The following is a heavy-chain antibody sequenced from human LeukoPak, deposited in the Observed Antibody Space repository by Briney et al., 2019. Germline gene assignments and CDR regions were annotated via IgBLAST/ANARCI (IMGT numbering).Heavy chain of an antibody. D-gene: IGHD3-3*01. CDR1: GGSFSGYY. CDR3: ARMEVGPHWFDP. V-gene: IGHV4-34*01. J-gene: IGHJ5*02. CDR2: INHSGST. Sequence: PSETLSLTCAVYGGSFSGYYWSWIRQPPGKGLEWIGEINHSGSTNYNPSLKSRVTTSVDTSKNQFSLKLSSVTAADTAVYYCARMEVGPHWFDPWGQGTLVTVSS.